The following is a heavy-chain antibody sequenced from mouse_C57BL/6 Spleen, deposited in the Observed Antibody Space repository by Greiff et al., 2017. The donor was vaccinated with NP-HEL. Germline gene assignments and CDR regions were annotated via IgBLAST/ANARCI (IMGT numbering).Heavy chain of an antibody. CDR2: IHPNSGST. Sequence: QVQLQQPGAELVKPGASVKLSCKASGYTFTSYWMHWVKQRPGQGLEWIGMIHPNSGSTNYNEKFKSKATLTVDKSSSTAYMQLSSLTSEDSAVYYCASPSQATADYAMDYWGQGTSVTVSS. CDR1: GYTFTSYW. V-gene: IGHV1-64*01. D-gene: IGHD3-2*02. J-gene: IGHJ4*01. CDR3: ASPSQATADYAMDY.